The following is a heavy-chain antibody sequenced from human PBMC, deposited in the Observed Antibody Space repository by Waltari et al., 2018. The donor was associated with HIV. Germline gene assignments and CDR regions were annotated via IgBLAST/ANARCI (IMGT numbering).Heavy chain of an antibody. V-gene: IGHV3-30*02. Sequence: QVRLVESGGGVVPPGGSLRLSCAAPGFTCGGHGIHWVRQAPGKGLEWVAFIRHDDSNRYYRDSVKGRFTISRDNSKNTVDPQMNNLKAEDTAVYYCGKDSNYFYDSTGYYCDFWGQGTLVTVSS. D-gene: IGHD3-3*01. CDR2: IRHDDSNR. CDR1: GFTCGGHG. CDR3: GKDSNYFYDSTGYYCDF. J-gene: IGHJ4*02.